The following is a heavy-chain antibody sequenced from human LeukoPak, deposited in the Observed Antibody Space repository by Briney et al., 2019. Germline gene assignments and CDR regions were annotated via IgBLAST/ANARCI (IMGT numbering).Heavy chain of an antibody. CDR3: AKCDGDYVWGWFDP. D-gene: IGHD4-17*01. CDR1: GFTFSTYG. Sequence: GGSLRLSCAASGFTFSTYGMHWVRQAPGEGLEWVAFIPNDGTNKYYADSVKGRFTISRDNSKNTLYLQMNSLRAEDTAVYYCAKCDGDYVWGWFDPWGQGTLVTVSS. V-gene: IGHV3-30*02. J-gene: IGHJ5*02. CDR2: IPNDGTNK.